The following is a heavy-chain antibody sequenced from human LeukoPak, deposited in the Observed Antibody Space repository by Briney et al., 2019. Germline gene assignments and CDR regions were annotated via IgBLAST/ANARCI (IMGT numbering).Heavy chain of an antibody. Sequence: GESLKISCKGSGYSFTSYWNGWVRQMPGKGLEWMGIIYPGDSDTRYSPSFQGQVTISADKSISTAYLQWSGLKASDTAMYYCARRGGSYFTNFDYWGQGTLVTVSS. CDR1: GYSFTSYW. V-gene: IGHV5-51*01. D-gene: IGHD1-26*01. CDR2: IYPGDSDT. CDR3: ARRGGSYFTNFDY. J-gene: IGHJ4*02.